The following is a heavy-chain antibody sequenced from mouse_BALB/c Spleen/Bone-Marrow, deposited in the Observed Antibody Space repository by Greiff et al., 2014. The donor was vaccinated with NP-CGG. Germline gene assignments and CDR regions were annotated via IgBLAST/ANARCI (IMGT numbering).Heavy chain of an antibody. Sequence: LVESGAELVRPGSSVKISCKASGYAFSTYWMNWVKQRPGQGPEWIGQIYPGDGDTNYNGKFKGKATLTADRSSSTASMQLSSLTSEDSAVYFCARVGFSFDYWGQGTTLTVSS. CDR1: GYAFSTYW. CDR3: ARVGFSFDY. CDR2: IYPGDGDT. V-gene: IGHV1-80*01. D-gene: IGHD3-1*01. J-gene: IGHJ2*01.